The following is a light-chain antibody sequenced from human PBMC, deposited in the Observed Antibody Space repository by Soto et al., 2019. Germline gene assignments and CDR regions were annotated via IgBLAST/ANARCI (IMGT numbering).Light chain of an antibody. J-gene: IGKJ4*01. CDR2: DAS. Sequence: DIQMTQSPSILSASVGDRVTITCRASQTISNWLAWYQQKPGKAPKVLIFDASTLDGGVPSRFSGRRSGTDFTLTISSLQPSDFATYYCQQYNTYPLTFGGGTKVEI. V-gene: IGKV1-5*01. CDR3: QQYNTYPLT. CDR1: QTISNW.